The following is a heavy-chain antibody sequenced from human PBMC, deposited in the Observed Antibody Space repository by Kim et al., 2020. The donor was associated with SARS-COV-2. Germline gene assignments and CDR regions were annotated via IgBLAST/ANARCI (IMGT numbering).Heavy chain of an antibody. V-gene: IGHV1-18*01. CDR1: DNTFRTFG. J-gene: IGHJ5*01. Sequence: ASVKVSCKAPDNTFRTFGISWVRQAPGQGLEWVGWINAFNGATVYAQKFQDRVTMSIDTSTTTAYMELRSLRSDDTAVYFCARDPLRRTDFGLHAEGWFD. CDR2: INAFNGAT. D-gene: IGHD3-3*01. CDR3: ARDPLRRTDFGLHAEGWFD.